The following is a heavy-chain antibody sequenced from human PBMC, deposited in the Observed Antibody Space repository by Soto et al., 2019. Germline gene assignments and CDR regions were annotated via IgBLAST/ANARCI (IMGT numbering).Heavy chain of an antibody. J-gene: IGHJ4*02. CDR1: GGTFSSYA. V-gene: IGHV1-69*06. D-gene: IGHD6-13*01. Sequence: GASVKVSCKASGGTFSSYAISWVRQAPGQGLEWMGGIIPIFGTADYAQKFQGRVTMTEDTSTDTAYMELSSLRSEDTAVYYCATDWRSSSWATTDWGQGTLVTVSS. CDR3: ATDWRSSSWATTD. CDR2: IIPIFGTA.